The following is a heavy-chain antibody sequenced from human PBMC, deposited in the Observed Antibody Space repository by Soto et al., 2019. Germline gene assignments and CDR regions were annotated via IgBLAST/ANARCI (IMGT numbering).Heavy chain of an antibody. J-gene: IGHJ4*02. CDR2: IKQDGSEK. V-gene: IGHV3-7*01. CDR3: ARAHSYSSSWYPIDY. Sequence: GGSLRLSCAASGFTFSSYWMSWVRQAPGKGLEWVANIKQDGSEKYYVDSVKGRFTISRDNAKNSLYLQMNSLRAEDTAVYYCARAHSYSSSWYPIDYWGQGTLVTVSS. CDR1: GFTFSSYW. D-gene: IGHD6-13*01.